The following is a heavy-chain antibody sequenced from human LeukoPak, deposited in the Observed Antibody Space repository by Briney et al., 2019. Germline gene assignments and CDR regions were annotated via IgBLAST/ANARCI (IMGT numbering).Heavy chain of an antibody. CDR3: AKDYDYVWGSYRYADY. D-gene: IGHD3-16*02. J-gene: IGHJ4*02. CDR2: ISSSSSYI. Sequence: GGSLRLSCAASGFTFSSYSMNWVRQAPGKGLEWVSSISSSSSYIYYADSVKGRFTISRDNSKNTLYLQMNSLRAEDTAVYYCAKDYDYVWGSYRYADYWGQGTLVTVSS. CDR1: GFTFSSYS. V-gene: IGHV3-21*04.